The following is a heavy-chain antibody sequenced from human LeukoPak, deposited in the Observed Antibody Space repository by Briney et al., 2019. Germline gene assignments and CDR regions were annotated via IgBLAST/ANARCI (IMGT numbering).Heavy chain of an antibody. J-gene: IGHJ6*03. CDR1: GFTFSSHA. V-gene: IGHV3-23*01. CDR3: ARNSVLRYLQWLVNYYMDV. CDR2: MSGSSGIT. D-gene: IGHD3-3*01. Sequence: PGGSLRLSCVGSGFTFSSHAMSWVRQAPGKGLEWVSAMSGSSGITFYADSVKGRFTISRDNSNNTLYLQMNSLRPEDTAVYYCARNSVLRYLQWLVNYYMDVWGEGTTVTVSS.